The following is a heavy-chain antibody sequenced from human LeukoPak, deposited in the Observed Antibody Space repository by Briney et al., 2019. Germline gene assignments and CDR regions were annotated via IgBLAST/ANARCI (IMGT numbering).Heavy chain of an antibody. Sequence: SETLSLTCTVSGGSISSYYWSWIRQPPGKGLEWIGYIYYSGNTNYNPSLESRVTMSVDTSKNQFSLNLSSVTAADTAVYYCARDGSGSYYYYYGLDVWGQGTTVTVSS. D-gene: IGHD1-26*01. CDR2: IYYSGNT. CDR3: ARDGSGSYYYYYGLDV. J-gene: IGHJ6*02. CDR1: GGSISSYY. V-gene: IGHV4-59*13.